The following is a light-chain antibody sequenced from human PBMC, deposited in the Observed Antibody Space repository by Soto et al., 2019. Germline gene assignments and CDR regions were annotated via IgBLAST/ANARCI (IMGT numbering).Light chain of an antibody. Sequence: PLGTLSLFLLWRPALWCRASQSVGSNLGWYQQKPGQAPRLLIYSASTRAAGIPARFSGSGSGTAFTLIIRSLEPEDLSVYYCQLRTNWPWTCGEGTKVDIK. J-gene: IGKJ1*01. CDR1: QSVGSN. CDR3: QLRTNWPWT. V-gene: IGKV3-11*01. CDR2: SAS.